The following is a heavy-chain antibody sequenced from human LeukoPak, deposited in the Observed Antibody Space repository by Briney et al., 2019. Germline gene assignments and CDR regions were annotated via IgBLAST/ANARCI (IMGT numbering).Heavy chain of an antibody. D-gene: IGHD2-2*01. J-gene: IGHJ6*03. CDR2: INPSGGST. V-gene: IGHV1-46*01. CDR1: GYTFTSYY. CDR3: ARASSSTLGNYYYYMDV. Sequence: ASVKVSCKASGYTFTSYYMHWVRQAPGQGLEGMGIINPSGGSTSYAQKFQGRVTMTRDMSTSTVYMELSSLRSEDTAVYYCARASSSTLGNYYYYMDVWGKGTTVTVSS.